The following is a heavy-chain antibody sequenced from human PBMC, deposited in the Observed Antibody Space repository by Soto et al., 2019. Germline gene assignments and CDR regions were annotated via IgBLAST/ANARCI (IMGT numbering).Heavy chain of an antibody. CDR1: GFTFSSYG. CDR3: ARTQTTMVRGVIALFDY. Sequence: QVQLVESGGGVVQPGRSLRLSCAASGFTFSSYGMHWVRQAPGKGLEWVAVIWYDGDNKYIAASVKGRFTISRDNSKNTLYLHMNSLRAEDTAVYYCARTQTTMVRGVIALFDYWGQGTLVTVSS. D-gene: IGHD3-10*01. J-gene: IGHJ4*02. CDR2: IWYDGDNK. V-gene: IGHV3-33*01.